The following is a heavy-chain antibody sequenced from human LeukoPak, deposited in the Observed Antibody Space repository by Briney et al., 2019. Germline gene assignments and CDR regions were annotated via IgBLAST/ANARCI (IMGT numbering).Heavy chain of an antibody. Sequence: GESLQISCEGSGYDFASYWIGWVRQKPGKGLKLMGIIWPDDSERRYSPSFQGQVTISADKSVRIVYLQWTSLKASDTAMYYCARHNGRRSNGWNGAFDIWGQGTMVTVSS. CDR3: ARHNGRRSNGWNGAFDI. J-gene: IGHJ3*02. CDR1: GYDFASYW. D-gene: IGHD6-19*01. V-gene: IGHV5-51*01. CDR2: IWPDDSER.